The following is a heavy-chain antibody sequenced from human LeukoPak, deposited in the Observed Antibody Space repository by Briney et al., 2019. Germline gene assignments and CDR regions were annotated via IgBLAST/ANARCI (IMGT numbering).Heavy chain of an antibody. CDR2: ISAYNGNT. J-gene: IGHJ4*02. D-gene: IGHD3-10*01. Sequence: ASVKVSCKASGYTFTSYGISWVRQAPGQGLEWMGWISAYNGNTNYAQKLQGRVTMTTDTSTSTAYMELRGLRSDDTAVYYCARREGSGSYGLALNYWGQGTLVTVSS. V-gene: IGHV1-18*01. CDR3: ARREGSGSYGLALNY. CDR1: GYTFTSYG.